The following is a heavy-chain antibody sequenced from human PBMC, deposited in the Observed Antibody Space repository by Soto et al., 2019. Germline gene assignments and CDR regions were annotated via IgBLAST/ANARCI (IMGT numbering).Heavy chain of an antibody. V-gene: IGHV2-5*02. CDR2: IYWDDDK. J-gene: IGHJ4*02. CDR3: VHGTLVRDGQVYFEF. CDR1: GFSDISTRAR. D-gene: IGHD6-6*01. Sequence: TLVAATQTITLTCLLSGFSDISTRARVGWIRQPPGKALEWLALIYWDDDKKYNPSLKSRLTITKDTSENQVVLTVTDVDPADTATYYCVHGTLVRDGQVYFEFRGQGTPVPVS.